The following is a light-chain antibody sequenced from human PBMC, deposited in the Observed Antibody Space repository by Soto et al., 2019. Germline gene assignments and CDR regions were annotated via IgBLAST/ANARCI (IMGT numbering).Light chain of an antibody. CDR1: QSVGKDY. J-gene: IGKJ1*01. V-gene: IGKV3-20*01. Sequence: PGERATLSCRASQSVGKDYLAWYQQKPGQAPRLLIDDASNRAAGIPDRFSGSGSGTDFTLTISRLEPEDFAVYYCQQCAAPPLTFGQGTRVDIK. CDR2: DAS. CDR3: QQCAAPPLT.